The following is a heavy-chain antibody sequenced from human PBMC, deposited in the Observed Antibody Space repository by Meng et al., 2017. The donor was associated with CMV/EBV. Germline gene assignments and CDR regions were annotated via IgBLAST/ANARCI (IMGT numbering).Heavy chain of an antibody. J-gene: IGHJ4*02. V-gene: IGHV1-2*02. CDR1: GYTFTGYY. Sequence: SGYTFTGYYIHWVRQAPGQGPEWMGWINPNGGDTNYAQKFQGRVTMTLDTSISTAYMELSRLRSDDTAVYYCARRIVVVPAAYLGYWGQGTLVTVSS. CDR2: INPNGGDT. CDR3: ARRIVVVPAAYLGY. D-gene: IGHD2-2*01.